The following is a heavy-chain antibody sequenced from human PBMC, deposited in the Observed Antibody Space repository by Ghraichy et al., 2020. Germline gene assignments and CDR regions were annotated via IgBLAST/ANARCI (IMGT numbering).Heavy chain of an antibody. CDR3: ARAGAAAGNSPLAEYFQH. Sequence: SVKVSCKASGGTFSSYAISWVRQAPGQGLEWMGRIIPILGIANYAQKFQGRVTITADKSTSTAYMELSSLRSEDTAVYYCARAGAAAGNSPLAEYFQHWGQGTLVTVSS. J-gene: IGHJ1*01. V-gene: IGHV1-69*04. CDR2: IIPILGIA. D-gene: IGHD6-13*01. CDR1: GGTFSSYA.